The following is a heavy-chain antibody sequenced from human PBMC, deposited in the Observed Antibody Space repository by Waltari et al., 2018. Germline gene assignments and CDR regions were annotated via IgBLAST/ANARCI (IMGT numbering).Heavy chain of an antibody. Sequence: EEHLVESGGGLVQPGGSPRPSFAASGFIFSTYQMNWIRQAPGKGLEWVSYIRSSGSTSYYADSAKGRFTISRDNAKNSLYLQMNSLRAEDTAVYYCARRDDYGDDPFWTWGQGTLVTVSS. V-gene: IGHV3-48*03. D-gene: IGHD4-17*01. CDR2: IRSSGSTS. J-gene: IGHJ5*02. CDR3: ARRDDYGDDPFWT. CDR1: GFIFSTYQ.